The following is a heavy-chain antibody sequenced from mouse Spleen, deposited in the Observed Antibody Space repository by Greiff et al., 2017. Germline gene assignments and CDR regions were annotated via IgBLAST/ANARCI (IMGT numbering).Heavy chain of an antibody. V-gene: IGHV6-6*01. CDR3: ITSDEKYFDY. J-gene: IGHJ2*01. Sequence: EVQGVESGGGLVQPGGSMKLSCAASGFTFSDAWMDWVRQSPEKGLEWVAEIRNKANNHATYYAESVKGRFTISRDDSKSSVYLQMNSLRAEDTGIYYCITSDEKYFDYWGQGTTLTVSS. CDR1: GFTFSDAW. D-gene: IGHD1-1*01. CDR2: IRNKANNHAT.